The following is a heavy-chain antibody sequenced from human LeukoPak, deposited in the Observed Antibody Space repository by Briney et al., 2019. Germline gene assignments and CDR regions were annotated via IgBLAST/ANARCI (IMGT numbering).Heavy chain of an antibody. J-gene: IGHJ4*02. Sequence: PGGSLRLSCAASGFTFSSYSVNWVRQAPGKGLEWVSSISSGSSHRYYADSVKGRFTISRDNAKNSLSLQMNSLRAEDTAVYYCARDVGNSSGWYPERASDYWGQGTLVTVSS. CDR3: ARDVGNSSGWYPERASDY. CDR2: ISSGSSHR. CDR1: GFTFSSYS. V-gene: IGHV3-21*01. D-gene: IGHD6-19*01.